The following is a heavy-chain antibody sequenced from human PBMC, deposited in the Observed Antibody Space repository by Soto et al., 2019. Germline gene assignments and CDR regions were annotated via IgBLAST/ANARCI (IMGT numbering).Heavy chain of an antibody. D-gene: IGHD2-21*01. V-gene: IGHV3-9*01. CDR3: AKDEGGSAYSYYCGMDV. CDR2: ISWNSGRI. J-gene: IGHJ6*04. CDR1: GFTFDDYA. Sequence: PGGSLRLSCAASGFTFDDYAMYWVRQVPGKGLEWVSGISWNSGRIGYADSVKGRFTISRDNAKNSLYLQMNSLRAEDTAVYYCAKDEGGSAYSYYCGMDVGGKGTRAT.